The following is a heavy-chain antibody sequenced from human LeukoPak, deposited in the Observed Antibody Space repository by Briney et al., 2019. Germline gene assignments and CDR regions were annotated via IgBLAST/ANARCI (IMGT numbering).Heavy chain of an antibody. CDR3: ARSRASRNTAMPYAFYDY. J-gene: IGHJ4*02. CDR2: TYYRSKWYN. Sequence: PSQTLSLTCAISGDSVSSNSAAWNWIKQSPSRGLEWLGRTYYRSKWYNDYAVSVKSRVTINPDTSKNQFSLQLNSVTPEDTAVYYCARSRASRNTAMPYAFYDYWGQGTLVTVSS. CDR1: GDSVSSNSAA. V-gene: IGHV6-1*01. D-gene: IGHD5-18*01.